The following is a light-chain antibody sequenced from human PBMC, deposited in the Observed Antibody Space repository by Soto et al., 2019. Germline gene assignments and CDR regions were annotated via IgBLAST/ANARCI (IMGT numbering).Light chain of an antibody. CDR2: GAS. CDR3: QQYGSSPPLRYT. J-gene: IGKJ2*01. CDR1: QSVSSSY. Sequence: EIVLTQSPGNLSLSPGERATLSCRASQSVSSSYLAWYQQKPGQAPRLLIYGASSRATGIPDRFSGSGSGTDFTLTISRLEPEDFAVYYCQQYGSSPPLRYTFGQGTKLEIK. V-gene: IGKV3-20*01.